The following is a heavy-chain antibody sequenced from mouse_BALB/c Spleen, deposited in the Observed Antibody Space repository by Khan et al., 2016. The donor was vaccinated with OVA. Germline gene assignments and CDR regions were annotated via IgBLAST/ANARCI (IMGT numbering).Heavy chain of an antibody. J-gene: IGHJ1*01. V-gene: IGHV5-17*02. CDR2: ISSGSATI. CDR1: GFTFSSFG. CDR3: AGSLNAAGYFDV. Sequence: EVELVESGGGLVQPGGSRKLSCAASGFTFSSFGMHWVRQAPEKGLEWVAYISSGSATIYYADTVKGRFTISRDNPKNTLYMQMTSLRSEDTAIFDCAGSLNAAGYFDVWGAGTTVTVSS.